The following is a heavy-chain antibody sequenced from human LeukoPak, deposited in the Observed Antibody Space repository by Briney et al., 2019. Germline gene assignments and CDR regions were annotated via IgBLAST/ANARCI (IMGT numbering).Heavy chain of an antibody. D-gene: IGHD2-2*01. Sequence: GGSLRLSCAASGFTFSSYAMSWVRQAPGKGLEWVSAISSSGGSTFYADSVKGRFTVSRDNSKNALYLQMNSLRAEDTAVYFCGKGDGTSTNCYGRDYYYYYYMDVWGKGTTVTVSS. CDR1: GFTFSSYA. V-gene: IGHV3-23*01. J-gene: IGHJ6*03. CDR2: ISSSGGST. CDR3: GKGDGTSTNCYGRDYYYYYYMDV.